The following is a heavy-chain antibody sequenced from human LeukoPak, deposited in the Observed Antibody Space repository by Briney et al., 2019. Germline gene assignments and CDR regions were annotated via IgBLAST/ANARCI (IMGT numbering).Heavy chain of an antibody. J-gene: IGHJ3*02. V-gene: IGHV4-59*01. Sequence: PSETLSLTCTVSGGSISSYYWNWIRQPPGKGLEWIAYIYYSGSTKYNPSLKSRVTMSVDTSKNQFSLKLSSVTAADTAVYYCAGTVPTLVRGVGAFDIWGQGTMVTVSP. CDR3: AGTVPTLVRGVGAFDI. D-gene: IGHD3-10*01. CDR1: GGSISSYY. CDR2: IYYSGST.